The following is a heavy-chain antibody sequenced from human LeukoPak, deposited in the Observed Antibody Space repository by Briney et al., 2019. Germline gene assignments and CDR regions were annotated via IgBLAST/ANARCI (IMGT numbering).Heavy chain of an antibody. Sequence: VVAVTVSCMHSGYTHPHYGIRRVRQAPGAGREWMGWICDYHGNTNYAQELQGRVTMTIDTSTSTSYMELRSLRADDTAMYYCARSDIVGTIADYWDQGTLVTFSA. CDR2: ICDYHGNT. CDR3: ARSDIVGTIADY. D-gene: IGHD5-12*01. J-gene: IGHJ4*02. CDR1: GYTHPHYG. V-gene: IGHV1-18*01.